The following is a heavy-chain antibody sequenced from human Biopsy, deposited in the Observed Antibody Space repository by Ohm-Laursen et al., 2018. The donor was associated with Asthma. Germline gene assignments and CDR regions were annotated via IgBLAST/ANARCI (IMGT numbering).Heavy chain of an antibody. Sequence: SSVKVSCKASGDSFSNYAISWVRQAPGQGLEWMGGLIPVLGTPDHAQMFEGRVAITADESTSAAYMELSSLRSKDTAVYYCARGGSYSSRRYYFDYWGQGTLVTVSS. CDR1: GDSFSNYA. V-gene: IGHV1-69*01. D-gene: IGHD1-26*01. J-gene: IGHJ4*02. CDR2: LIPVLGTP. CDR3: ARGGSYSSRRYYFDY.